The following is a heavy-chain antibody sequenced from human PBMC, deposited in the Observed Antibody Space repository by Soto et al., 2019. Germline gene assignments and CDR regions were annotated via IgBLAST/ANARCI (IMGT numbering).Heavy chain of an antibody. CDR2: IYHSGST. CDR3: ARAQHITIFGESYYYMDV. Sequence: PSETLSLTCAVSSGSISSSNWWSWVRQPPGKGLEWIGEIYHSGSTNYNPSLKSRVTISVDKSKNQFSLKLSSVTAADTAVYYCARAQHITIFGESYYYMDVWGKGTTVTVSS. V-gene: IGHV4-4*02. CDR1: SGSISSSNW. J-gene: IGHJ6*03. D-gene: IGHD3-3*01.